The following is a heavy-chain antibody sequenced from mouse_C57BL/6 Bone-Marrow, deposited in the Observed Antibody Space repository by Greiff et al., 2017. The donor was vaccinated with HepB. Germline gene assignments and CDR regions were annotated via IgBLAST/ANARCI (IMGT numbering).Heavy chain of an antibody. CDR1: GYSFTSYY. CDR3: AYYGSSSGAMDY. CDR2: IYPGSGNT. Sequence: QVQLQQSGPELVKPGASVKISCKASGYSFTSYYIHWVKQRPGQGLEWIGWIYPGSGNTKYNEKFKGKATLTADTSSSTAYMQLSSRTSEDSAVYYCAYYGSSSGAMDYWGQVTSVTVSS. D-gene: IGHD1-1*01. J-gene: IGHJ4*01. V-gene: IGHV1-66*01.